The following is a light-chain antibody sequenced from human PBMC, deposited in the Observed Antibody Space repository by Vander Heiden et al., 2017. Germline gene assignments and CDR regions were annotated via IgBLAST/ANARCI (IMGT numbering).Light chain of an antibody. CDR2: GAS. V-gene: IGKV3-15*01. CDR3: QQYDNWPYT. CDR1: RSVSSN. Sequence: EIVMTQSPATLSVSPGERATLSCRASRSVSSNLAWYQQKPGQAPRLLIYGASTGATGIPAKFSGSGSGTEFTLTIGSLQSEDFAVYYCQQYDNWPYTFGQGTKLEIK. J-gene: IGKJ2*01.